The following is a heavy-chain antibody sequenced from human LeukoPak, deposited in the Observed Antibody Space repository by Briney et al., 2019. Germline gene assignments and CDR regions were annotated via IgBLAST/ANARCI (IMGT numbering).Heavy chain of an antibody. CDR2: IYSGGST. V-gene: IGHV3-53*01. D-gene: IGHD2-15*01. CDR3: ASSGVRV. Sequence: GGSLRLSCAASGFTVSSTYMSWVRQAPGKGLEWVSVIYSGGSTYHADSVKGRFTISRDNSKNTVYLQMNSLRAEDTAVYYCASSGVRVWGQGTLVTVSS. J-gene: IGHJ4*02. CDR1: GFTVSSTY.